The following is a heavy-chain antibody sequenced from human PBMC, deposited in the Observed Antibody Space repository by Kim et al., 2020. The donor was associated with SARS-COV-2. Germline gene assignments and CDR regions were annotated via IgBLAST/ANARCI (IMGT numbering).Heavy chain of an antibody. CDR1: GGTFSSYA. Sequence: SVKVSCKASGGTFSSYAISWVRQAPGQGLEWMGGIIPIFGTANYAQKFQGRVTITADESTSTAYMELSSLRSEDTAVYYCARVAGPYSSGAEYFQHWGQGTLVTVSS. J-gene: IGHJ1*01. CDR3: ARVAGPYSSGAEYFQH. CDR2: IIPIFGTA. D-gene: IGHD6-19*01. V-gene: IGHV1-69*13.